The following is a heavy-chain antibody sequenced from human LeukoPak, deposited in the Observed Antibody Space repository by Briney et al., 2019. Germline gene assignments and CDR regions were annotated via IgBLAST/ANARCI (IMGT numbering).Heavy chain of an antibody. CDR3: ARERDGRFFDY. V-gene: IGHV3-7*01. Sequence: GGSLRLSCAVSGLTFRSFWMSWVRQAPGKGLEWVANINQDGSEKYFVDSVRGRFTISRDNSKNSLHLQMNTLRAEDTAVYYCARERDGRFFDYWGQGTLVTVSS. D-gene: IGHD5-24*01. CDR1: GLTFRSFW. CDR2: INQDGSEK. J-gene: IGHJ4*02.